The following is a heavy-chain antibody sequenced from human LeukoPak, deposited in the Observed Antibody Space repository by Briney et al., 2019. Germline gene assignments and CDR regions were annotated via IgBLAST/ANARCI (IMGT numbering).Heavy chain of an antibody. D-gene: IGHD3-10*01. Sequence: SETLSLTCTVSGGSISSGDYYWSWIRQPPGKGLEWIGYIYYSGSTYYNPSLKSRVTISVDTSKNQFSLKLSSVTAADTAVYCCARAEITMVRGVTTPTTIDYWGQGTLVTVSS. CDR2: IYYSGST. CDR1: GGSISSGDYY. CDR3: ARAEITMVRGVTTPTTIDY. J-gene: IGHJ4*02. V-gene: IGHV4-30-4*01.